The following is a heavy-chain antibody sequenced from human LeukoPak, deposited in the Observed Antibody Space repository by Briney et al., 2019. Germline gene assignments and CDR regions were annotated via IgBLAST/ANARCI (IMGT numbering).Heavy chain of an antibody. V-gene: IGHV3-7*01. D-gene: IGHD1-26*01. J-gene: IGHJ4*02. CDR3: ARAKWELPLDY. Sequence: PGGSLRLSCAASGFTFSSYSMNWVRQAPGKGLEWVANIKQDGSEKYYVDSVKGRFTISRDNAKNSLYLQMHSLRAEDTAVYYCARAKWELPLDYWGQGTLVTVSS. CDR1: GFTFSSYS. CDR2: IKQDGSEK.